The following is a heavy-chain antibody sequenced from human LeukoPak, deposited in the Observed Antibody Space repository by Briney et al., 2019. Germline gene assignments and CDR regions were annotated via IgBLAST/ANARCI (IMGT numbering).Heavy chain of an antibody. J-gene: IGHJ4*02. CDR3: ARSVNSGCLDC. V-gene: IGHV6-1*01. CDR1: GDSVSSNNAV. D-gene: IGHD3-10*01. Sequence: SQTLSLTCAISGDSVSSNNAVWNWIRQSPSRGLEWLGKTYYRSKWNYDYAVSMKSRITINPDTSKNHFPLQLSSVTPEDTAVYYCARSVNSGCLDCWGQGVLVTVSS. CDR2: TYYRSKWNY.